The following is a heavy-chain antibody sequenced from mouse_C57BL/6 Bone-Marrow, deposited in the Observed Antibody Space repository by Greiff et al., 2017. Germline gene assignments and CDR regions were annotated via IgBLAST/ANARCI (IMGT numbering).Heavy chain of an antibody. J-gene: IGHJ1*03. CDR3: ARYLITTVVHWYFDV. Sequence: VKLQQPGAELVKPGASVKMSCKASGYTFTSYWITWVKQRPGQGLEWIGDIYPGSGSTNYTEKFKSKATLTVDTSSSTSYMQLSSLTSEDSAVYYCARYLITTVVHWYFDVWGTGTTVTVSS. D-gene: IGHD1-1*01. CDR1: GYTFTSYW. CDR2: IYPGSGST. V-gene: IGHV1-55*01.